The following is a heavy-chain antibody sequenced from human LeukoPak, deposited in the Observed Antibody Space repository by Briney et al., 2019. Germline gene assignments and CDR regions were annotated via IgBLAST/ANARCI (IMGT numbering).Heavy chain of an antibody. CDR3: ARTYSSSSGVFDY. CDR2: IYHSGST. V-gene: IGHV4-39*07. Sequence: PSETLSLTCTVSGGSISGSSYYWGWIRQPPGKGLEWIGSIYHSGSTYYNPSLKSRVTISVDTSKNQFSLKLSSVTAADTAVYYCARTYSSSSGVFDYWGQGTLVTVSS. J-gene: IGHJ4*02. D-gene: IGHD6-6*01. CDR1: GGSISGSSYY.